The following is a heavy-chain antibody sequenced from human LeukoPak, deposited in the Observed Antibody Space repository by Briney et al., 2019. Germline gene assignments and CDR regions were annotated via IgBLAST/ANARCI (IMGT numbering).Heavy chain of an antibody. Sequence: ASVKDSCKDSGYTFTVYYMHWVRQAPGQGLEWMGWINPNSGGTNYAQKFQGRVTMTRDTSISTAYMELSRLRSDDTAVYYCARSQLLGYCSSTSCYRWFDPWGQGTLVTVSS. CDR1: GYTFTVYY. CDR2: INPNSGGT. CDR3: ARSQLLGYCSSTSCYRWFDP. J-gene: IGHJ5*02. D-gene: IGHD2-2*02. V-gene: IGHV1-2*02.